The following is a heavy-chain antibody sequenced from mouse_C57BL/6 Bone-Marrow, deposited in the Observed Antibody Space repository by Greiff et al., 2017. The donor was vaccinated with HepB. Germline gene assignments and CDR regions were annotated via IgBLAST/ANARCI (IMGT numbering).Heavy chain of an antibody. Sequence: VQLQQPGAELVKPGASVKLSCKASGYTFTSYWMHWVKQRPGQGLEWIGMIHPNSGSTNYNEKFKSKATLTVDKSSSTAYMQLSSLTSEDSAVYYCARDGLANWDIFDYWGQGTTLTVSS. D-gene: IGHD4-1*01. V-gene: IGHV1-64*01. CDR1: GYTFTSYW. CDR3: ARDGLANWDIFDY. CDR2: IHPNSGST. J-gene: IGHJ2*01.